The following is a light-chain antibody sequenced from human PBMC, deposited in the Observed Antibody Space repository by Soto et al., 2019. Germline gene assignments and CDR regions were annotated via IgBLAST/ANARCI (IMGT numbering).Light chain of an antibody. V-gene: IGKV3-15*01. Sequence: EIMMTQSPVTLSVSPGERATLSCRASQSVSSNLAWYQQKLGQAPRLLIYDASIRATDIPARFSGSGSGTEFTLTISSLQSEDFAVYYCQHYNNWPHTFGQGTKLEIK. CDR3: QHYNNWPHT. CDR1: QSVSSN. CDR2: DAS. J-gene: IGKJ2*01.